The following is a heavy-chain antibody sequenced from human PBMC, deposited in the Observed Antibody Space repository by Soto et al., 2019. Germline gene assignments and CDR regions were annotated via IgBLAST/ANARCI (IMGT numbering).Heavy chain of an antibody. CDR1: GGTFSSYA. Sequence: QVQLVQSGAEVKKPGSSVKVSCKASGGTFSSYAISWVRQAPGQGLEWMGGIIPIFGTANYAQKFQGRVTITADESTSTAYMELSSLRSEDTAVYYCARARVVPAAIQNYYYGMDVWGQGTTVTVSS. CDR3: ARARVVPAAIQNYYYGMDV. J-gene: IGHJ6*02. V-gene: IGHV1-69*01. CDR2: IIPIFGTA. D-gene: IGHD2-2*02.